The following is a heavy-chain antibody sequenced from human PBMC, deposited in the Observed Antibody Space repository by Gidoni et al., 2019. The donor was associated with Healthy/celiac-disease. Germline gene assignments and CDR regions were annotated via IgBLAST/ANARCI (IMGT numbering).Heavy chain of an antibody. J-gene: IGHJ5*02. CDR2: INHSGST. V-gene: IGHV4-34*01. D-gene: IGHD3-22*01. Sequence: QVQLQQWGAGLLKPSETLSLTCAVYGGSFSGSYWSWIRQPPGKGLEWIGEINHSGSTNYNPSLKSRVTISVDTSKNQFSLKLSSVTAADTAVYYCARARITMIVVPRGWFDPWGQGTLVTVSS. CDR1: GGSFSGSY. CDR3: ARARITMIVVPRGWFDP.